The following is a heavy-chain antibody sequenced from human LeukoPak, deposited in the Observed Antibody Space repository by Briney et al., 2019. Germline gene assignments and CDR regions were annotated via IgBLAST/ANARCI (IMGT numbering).Heavy chain of an antibody. V-gene: IGHV4-31*03. J-gene: IGHJ5*02. CDR2: IYYSGST. D-gene: IGHD5-18*01. CDR3: ARANVDTAMPLYGGGFDP. CDR1: GGSISSGGYY. Sequence: SQTLPLTCTVSGGSISSGGYYWSWIRQHPGKGLEWIGYIYYSGSTYYNPSLKSRVTISVDASKNQFSLKLSSVTAADPAVYYCARANVDTAMPLYGGGFDPWGQGTLVTVSS.